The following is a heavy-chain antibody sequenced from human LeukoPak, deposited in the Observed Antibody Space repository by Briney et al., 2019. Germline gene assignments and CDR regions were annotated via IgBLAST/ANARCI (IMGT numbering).Heavy chain of an antibody. CDR1: GFNFSTYW. CDR3: AKDRRPTVSGGYFDL. Sequence: GGSLRLSCAAFGFNFSTYWMTWVRQVPGKGLEWVSGISWNSGHRGYADSVKGRFTISRDNAKNSLYLQMNSLRAEDTALYYCAKDRRPTVSGGYFDLWGRGTLVIVSS. D-gene: IGHD3-10*01. CDR2: ISWNSGHR. V-gene: IGHV3-9*01. J-gene: IGHJ2*01.